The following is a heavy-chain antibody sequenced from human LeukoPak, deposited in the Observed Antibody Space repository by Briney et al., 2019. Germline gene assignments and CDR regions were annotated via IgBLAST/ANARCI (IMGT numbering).Heavy chain of an antibody. J-gene: IGHJ6*02. V-gene: IGHV3-9*01. Sequence: QTGGSLRLSCAASGFTFDDYAMLWVRQAPGRGLEWVSHISWSSGSIAYADSVKGRYTISRDNAKNSLYLQMNSLRDEDTALYYCAKARDLRTDYYYYGMDVWGQGTTVTVSS. CDR1: GFTFDDYA. CDR2: ISWSSGSI. CDR3: AKARDLRTDYYYYGMDV. D-gene: IGHD3/OR15-3a*01.